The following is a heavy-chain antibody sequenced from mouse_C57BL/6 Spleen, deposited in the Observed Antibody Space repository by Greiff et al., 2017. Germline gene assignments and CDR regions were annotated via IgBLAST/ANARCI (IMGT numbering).Heavy chain of an antibody. D-gene: IGHD1-1*01. CDR1: GYTFTDYN. J-gene: IGHJ1*03. CDR2: INPNNGGT. CDR3: ASFFTTVVADWYFDV. V-gene: IGHV1-22*01. Sequence: EVQLQQSGPELVKPGASVKMSCKASGYTFTDYNMHWVKQSHGKSLEWIGYINPNNGGTSYNQKFKGKATLTVNKSSSTAYMELRSLTSEDSAVYDCASFFTTVVADWYFDVWGTGTTVTVSS.